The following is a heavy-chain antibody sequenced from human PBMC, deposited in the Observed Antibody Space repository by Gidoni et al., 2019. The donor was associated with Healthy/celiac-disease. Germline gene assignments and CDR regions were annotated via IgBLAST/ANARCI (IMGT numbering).Heavy chain of an antibody. CDR1: GYTFTSYG. CDR3: ARDGAYCSSTSCYSVGYYYYGMDV. D-gene: IGHD2-2*01. J-gene: IGHJ6*02. Sequence: QVQLVQSGAEVKKPGASVKVSCKASGYTFTSYGISWVRQAPVQGLEWMGWISAYNGNTNYAQKLQGRVTMTPDTSTSTAYMELRSLRSDDTAVYYCARDGAYCSSTSCYSVGYYYYGMDVWGQGTTVTVSS. V-gene: IGHV1-18*01. CDR2: ISAYNGNT.